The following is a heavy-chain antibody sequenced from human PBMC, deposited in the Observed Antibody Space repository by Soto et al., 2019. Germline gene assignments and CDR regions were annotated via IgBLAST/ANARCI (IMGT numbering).Heavy chain of an antibody. CDR3: ARGEHYYDSSGYPWFDP. CDR2: IYYSGST. V-gene: IGHV4-61*01. Sequence: SETLPLTCTVSGGSVSSGSYYWSWIRQPPGKGLEWIGYIYYSGSTNYNPSLKSRVTISVDTSKNQFSLKLSSVTAADTAVYYCARGEHYYDSSGYPWFDPWGQGTLVTVSS. D-gene: IGHD3-22*01. J-gene: IGHJ5*02. CDR1: GGSVSSGSYY.